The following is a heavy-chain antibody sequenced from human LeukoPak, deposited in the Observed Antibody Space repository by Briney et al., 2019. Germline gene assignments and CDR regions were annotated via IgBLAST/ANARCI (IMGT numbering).Heavy chain of an antibody. J-gene: IGHJ3*01. CDR3: ARPNITYYYDSSGYDGFDV. V-gene: IGHV5-51*01. CDR2: IYPITSDT. CDR1: GYNFTHYW. Sequence: GESLKISCKGSGYNFTHYWIAWVRQLPGKGLEWMEIIYPITSDTRYGPSFQGHVSIPADKSINTAYLKWSSLKASDTAMYFCARPNITYYYDSSGYDGFDVWGQGTMVTVSS. D-gene: IGHD3-22*01.